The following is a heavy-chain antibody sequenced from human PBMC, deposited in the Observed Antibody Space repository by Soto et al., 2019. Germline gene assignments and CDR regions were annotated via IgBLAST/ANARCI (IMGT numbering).Heavy chain of an antibody. D-gene: IGHD6-13*01. J-gene: IGHJ4*02. Sequence: GGSLRLSCAASGFTFSSYAMHWVRQAPGKGLEWVAVISYDGSSKYYADSVKGRFTISRDNSKNTLYLQMNSLRAEDTAVYYCVSGLAAGGALDYWGQGTLVTVSS. V-gene: IGHV3-30-3*01. CDR2: ISYDGSSK. CDR3: VSGLAAGGALDY. CDR1: GFTFSSYA.